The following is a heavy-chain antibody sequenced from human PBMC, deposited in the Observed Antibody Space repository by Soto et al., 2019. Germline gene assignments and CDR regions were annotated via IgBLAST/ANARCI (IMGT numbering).Heavy chain of an antibody. CDR3: ARGRAVSGFAI. CDR1: GGSINTGGYS. CDR2: IYYTGST. V-gene: IGHV4-30-2*01. J-gene: IGHJ4*02. D-gene: IGHD6-19*01. Sequence: QLQLQESGSGLVKPSQTLSLTCAVSGGSINTGGYSWSWIRQPPGKGLEWLGYIYYTGSTFYNPSLKSRITISVDRSNNQFSLKLTSVTAADTAVYYCARGRAVSGFAIWGQGTLVTVSS.